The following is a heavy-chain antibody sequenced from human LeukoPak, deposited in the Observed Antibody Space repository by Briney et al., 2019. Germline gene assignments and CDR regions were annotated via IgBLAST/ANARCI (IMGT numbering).Heavy chain of an antibody. CDR3: AKDLYSSGWWEVDY. CDR1: GFTFSSYG. Sequence: GGSLRLSCAASGFTFSSYGMHWVRQAPGKGRGGVEVISYDGSNKYYADSVKGRFTISRDNSKNTLYLQMNSLRAEDTAMYYCAKDLYSSGWWEVDYWGQGTLVTVSS. D-gene: IGHD6-19*01. CDR2: ISYDGSNK. J-gene: IGHJ4*02. V-gene: IGHV3-30*18.